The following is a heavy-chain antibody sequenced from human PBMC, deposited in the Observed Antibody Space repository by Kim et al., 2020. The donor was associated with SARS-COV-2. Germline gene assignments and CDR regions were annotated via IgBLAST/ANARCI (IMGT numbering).Heavy chain of an antibody. V-gene: IGHV1-18*01. CDR1: GYTFTSYG. CDR3: ARVSRYCTNGVCSTAFDI. J-gene: IGHJ3*02. Sequence: ASVKVSCKASGYTFTSYGISWVRQAPGQGLEWMGWISAYNGNTNYAQKLQGRVTMTTDTSTSTAYMELRSLRSDDTAVYYCARVSRYCTNGVCSTAFDIWGQGTMVTVSS. D-gene: IGHD2-8*01. CDR2: ISAYNGNT.